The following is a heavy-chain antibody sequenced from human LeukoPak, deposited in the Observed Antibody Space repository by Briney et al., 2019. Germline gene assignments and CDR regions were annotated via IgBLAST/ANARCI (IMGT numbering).Heavy chain of an antibody. CDR1: GYTFTGYY. Sequence: ASVKVSCKASGYTFTGYYMHWVRQAPGQGLEWMGWINPNSGGTNYAQKFQGRVTMTRDTSISTAYMELSRLRSDDTAVYYCARDSRETYYYDSSGYSDFDYWGQGTLVTVSS. D-gene: IGHD3-22*01. CDR3: ARDSRETYYYDSSGYSDFDY. CDR2: INPNSGGT. V-gene: IGHV1-2*02. J-gene: IGHJ4*02.